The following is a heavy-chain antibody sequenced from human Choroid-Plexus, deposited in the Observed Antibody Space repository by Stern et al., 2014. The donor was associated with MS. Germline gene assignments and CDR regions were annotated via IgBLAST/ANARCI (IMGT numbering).Heavy chain of an antibody. J-gene: IGHJ6*02. Sequence: QVQLVKSGTEVKKPGSSVKVSCRASGGTFSSQAINWVRQAPGQGLEWVGGIIPIFGTPNYAQKVQDRVTITADESTSTAYMDLSSLRSEDTAVYYCATPSTVTVGGMDVWGQGTTVTVSS. CDR1: GGTFSSQA. V-gene: IGHV1-69*01. CDR2: IIPIFGTP. CDR3: ATPSTVTVGGMDV. D-gene: IGHD4-17*01.